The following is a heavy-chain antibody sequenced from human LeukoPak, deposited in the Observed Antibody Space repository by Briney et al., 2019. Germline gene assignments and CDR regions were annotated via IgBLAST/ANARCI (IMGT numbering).Heavy chain of an antibody. J-gene: IGHJ6*04. V-gene: IGHV3-74*01. Sequence: GGSLRLSCAASGFTFSSYWMHWARQAPGKGLVWVSRINSDGSSTSYADSVKGRFTISRDNAKNTLYLQMNSLRAEDTAVYYCARVKTGPGYYGMDVWGKGTTVTVSS. D-gene: IGHD7-27*01. CDR2: INSDGSST. CDR3: ARVKTGPGYYGMDV. CDR1: GFTFSSYW.